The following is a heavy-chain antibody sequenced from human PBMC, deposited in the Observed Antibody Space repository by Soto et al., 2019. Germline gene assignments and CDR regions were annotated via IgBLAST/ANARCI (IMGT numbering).Heavy chain of an antibody. CDR3: ARLPRSGWHGSGY. D-gene: IGHD3-3*01. V-gene: IGHV4-39*01. CDR1: GGSISSSSYY. J-gene: IGHJ4*02. CDR2: IYYSGST. Sequence: PSETLSPTCTVSGGSISSSSYYWGWVRQPPGKGLEWIGSIYYSGSTYYNPSLKSRVTISVDTSKNQFSLKLSSVTAADTAVYYCARLPRSGWHGSGYWGQGILVTVSS.